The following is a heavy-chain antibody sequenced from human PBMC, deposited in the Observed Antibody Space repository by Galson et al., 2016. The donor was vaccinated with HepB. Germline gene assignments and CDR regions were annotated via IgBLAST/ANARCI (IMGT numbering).Heavy chain of an antibody. V-gene: IGHV3-9*01. CDR1: GFTFHDYA. CDR3: ARDLGAYQPYYYGMDV. Sequence: SLRLSCAASGFTFHDYAMHWVRQAPGKGLEWVSGITWNSVNIAYADSVKGRFTISRDNGKNPLYMQMNSLRAEDTAVYFCARDLGAYQPYYYGMDVWGQGTTVTVSS. CDR2: ITWNSVNI. J-gene: IGHJ6*02.